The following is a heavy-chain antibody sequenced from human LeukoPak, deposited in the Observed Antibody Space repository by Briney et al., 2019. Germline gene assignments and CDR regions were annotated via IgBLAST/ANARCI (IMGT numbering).Heavy chain of an antibody. CDR3: ARAVLRFLEWLEDFDY. D-gene: IGHD3-3*01. J-gene: IGHJ4*02. CDR1: GYTFTGYY. V-gene: IGHV1-2*02. Sequence: ASVKVSCKASGYTFTGYYMHWVRQAPGQGLEWMGWINPNSGGTNYAQEFQGRVTMTRDTSISTAYMELSRLRSDDTAVYYCARAVLRFLEWLEDFDYWGQGTLVTVSS. CDR2: INPNSGGT.